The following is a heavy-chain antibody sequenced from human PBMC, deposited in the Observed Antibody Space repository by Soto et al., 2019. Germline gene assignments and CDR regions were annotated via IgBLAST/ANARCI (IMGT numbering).Heavy chain of an antibody. J-gene: IGHJ4*02. CDR2: ISAYNGNT. CDR3: ARVGAYCVSTSCHDY. Sequence: QVQLVQSGAEVKKPGASVKVSCKASGYTFTNYGISWVRQAPGQGLEWLGWISAYNGNTDYAQKLQGRVTMTTAASTSTAYMERRSVRSDGTGVYCCARVGAYCVSTSCHDYGGQGTLVTVSS. D-gene: IGHD2-2*01. CDR1: GYTFTNYG. V-gene: IGHV1-18*01.